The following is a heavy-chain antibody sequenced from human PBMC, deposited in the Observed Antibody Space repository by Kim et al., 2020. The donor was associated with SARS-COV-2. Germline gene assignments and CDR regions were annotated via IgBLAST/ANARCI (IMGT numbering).Heavy chain of an antibody. Sequence: STSYAQKLQGRGTMTRDTSTSTVYMELSSLRSEDTAVYYCARNAAGLLDYWGQGTLVTVSS. CDR2: ST. CDR3: ARNAAGLLDY. V-gene: IGHV1-46*01. D-gene: IGHD4-17*01. J-gene: IGHJ4*02.